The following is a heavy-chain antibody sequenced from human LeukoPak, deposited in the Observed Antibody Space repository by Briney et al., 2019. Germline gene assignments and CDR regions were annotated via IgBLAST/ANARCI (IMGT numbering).Heavy chain of an antibody. CDR2: IYYSGST. V-gene: IGHV4-59*12. D-gene: IGHD2/OR15-2a*01. J-gene: IGHJ3*02. Sequence: SETLSLTCTVSGGSLSSYYWSWIRQPPGKGLEWIGYIYYSGSTNYNPSLKSRVTISVDTSKNQFSLKLSSVTAADTAVYYCARRPLILWGAFDIWGQGTMVTVSS. CDR3: ARRPLILWGAFDI. CDR1: GGSLSSYY.